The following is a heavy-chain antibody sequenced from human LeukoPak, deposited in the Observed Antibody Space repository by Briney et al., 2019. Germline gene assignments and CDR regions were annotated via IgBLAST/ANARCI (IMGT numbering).Heavy chain of an antibody. V-gene: IGHV3-23*01. CDR2: ISRSGANT. D-gene: IGHD3-10*01. J-gene: IGHJ6*02. CDR1: GFSFTSYD. CDR3: GRRLYGSADV. Sequence: GGSLRLSCAASGFSFTSYDINWVRQASGKGLEWVSAISRSGANTWYADSVRGRFTISRDNSKNTVYLQMNSLRVEDTALYYCGRRLYGSADVWGQGTTVTVTS.